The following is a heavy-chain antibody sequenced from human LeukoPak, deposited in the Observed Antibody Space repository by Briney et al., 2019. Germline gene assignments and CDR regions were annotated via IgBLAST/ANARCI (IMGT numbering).Heavy chain of an antibody. CDR3: ARELIYGDYERAFDI. CDR2: INPSGGST. D-gene: IGHD4-17*01. V-gene: IGHV1-46*01. CDR1: GYTFTSYY. Sequence: ASVKVSCKASGYTFTSYYMHWVRQAPGQGLEWMGIINPSGGSTSYAQKFQGRVTMTRDTSTSTVYMELSSLRSEDTAVYYCARELIYGDYERAFDIWGQGTMVTVSS. J-gene: IGHJ3*02.